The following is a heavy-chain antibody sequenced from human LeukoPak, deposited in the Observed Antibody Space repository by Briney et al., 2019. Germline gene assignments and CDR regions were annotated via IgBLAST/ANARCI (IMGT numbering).Heavy chain of an antibody. D-gene: IGHD6-19*01. CDR1: GYTLTELS. V-gene: IGHV1-24*01. J-gene: IGHJ1*01. CDR3: ATDPYSSGWLYFQH. Sequence: GASVKVSCKVSGYTLTELSLHWVRQAPGKGLEWMGGFDPEDGETIYAQKFQGRVTMTEDTSTDTAYMELSSLRSEDTAVYYCATDPYSSGWLYFQHWGQGTLVTVSS. CDR2: FDPEDGET.